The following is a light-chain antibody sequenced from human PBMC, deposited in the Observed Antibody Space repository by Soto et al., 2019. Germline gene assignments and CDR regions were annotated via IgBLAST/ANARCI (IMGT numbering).Light chain of an antibody. V-gene: IGKV1-9*01. CDR3: QQLNNYPRALT. CDR2: AAS. Sequence: DIQLTQSPSFLSASVGDRVTITCRASQGISNNLAWYKHEPGKPPKLLIYAASTLQSGVPSRFSGSGSGTEFTLTISSLQPEDFATYYCQQLNNYPRALTFGGGTKVEIK. CDR1: QGISNN. J-gene: IGKJ4*01.